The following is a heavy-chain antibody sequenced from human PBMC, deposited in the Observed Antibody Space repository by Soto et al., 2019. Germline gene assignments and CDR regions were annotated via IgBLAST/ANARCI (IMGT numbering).Heavy chain of an antibody. D-gene: IGHD2-15*01. CDR3: VRGGGGGLFDP. CDR2: ISSSSSYI. V-gene: IGHV3-21*01. Sequence: PGGSLRLSCAASGFTFSTYSMNWVRQTPGKGLEWVSSISSSSSYIYYADSVKGRLTISRDNAKNSLYLEMNSLRAEDTAVYYCVRGGGGGLFDPWGQGTMVTVSS. J-gene: IGHJ5*02. CDR1: GFTFSTYS.